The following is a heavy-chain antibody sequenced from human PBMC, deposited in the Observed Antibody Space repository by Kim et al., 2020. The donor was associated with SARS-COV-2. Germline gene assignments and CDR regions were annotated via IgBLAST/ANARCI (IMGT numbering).Heavy chain of an antibody. CDR3: AREKDIVVVPAERLEFYYYGMDV. D-gene: IGHD2-2*01. CDR1: GYTFTSYG. CDR2: ISAYNGNT. J-gene: IGHJ6*02. V-gene: IGHV1-18*01. Sequence: ASVKVSCKASGYTFTSYGISWVRQAPGQGLEWMGWISAYNGNTNYAQKLQGRVTMTTDTSTSTAYMELRSLRSDDTAVYYCAREKDIVVVPAERLEFYYYGMDVWGQGTTVTVSS.